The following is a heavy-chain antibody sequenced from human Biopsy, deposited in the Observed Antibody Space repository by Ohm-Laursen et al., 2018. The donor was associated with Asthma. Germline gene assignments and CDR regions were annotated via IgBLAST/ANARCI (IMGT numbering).Heavy chain of an antibody. CDR1: GGTFSIYP. CDR3: AREFVSGERRDFWHFGLDV. V-gene: IGHV1-69*01. D-gene: IGHD3-10*01. Sequence: SSVKVSCKASGGTFSIYPITWVRQAPGHGLEWMGGIIPIFGITNYAQKFQGRFTITADESTSTAYMELSSLTSDDTAVYFCAREFVSGERRDFWHFGLDVWGQGTTVTVSS. J-gene: IGHJ6*02. CDR2: IIPIFGIT.